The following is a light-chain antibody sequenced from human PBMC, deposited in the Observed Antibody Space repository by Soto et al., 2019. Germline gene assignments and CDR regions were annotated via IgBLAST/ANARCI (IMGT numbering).Light chain of an antibody. CDR1: QSIGTW. V-gene: IGKV1-5*01. CDR2: DAS. Sequence: DIQMTQSPSTLSASVGDRVTITCRASQSIGTWLAWYQQKPGKAPKLLIYDASSLESGVPSRFSGSGSGTEFTLTISSLQPDDFATCYCQQYNSFGGGTKVEIK. CDR3: QQYNS. J-gene: IGKJ4*01.